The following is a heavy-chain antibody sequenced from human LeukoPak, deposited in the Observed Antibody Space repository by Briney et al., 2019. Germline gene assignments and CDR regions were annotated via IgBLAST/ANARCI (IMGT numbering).Heavy chain of an antibody. J-gene: IGHJ6*03. V-gene: IGHV4-39*01. CDR1: GGSISTSSYY. CDR2: IYYSGST. Sequence: SETLSLTCTVSGGSISTSSYYWGWIRQPPGKGLEWIGNIYYSGSTYYSPSLKSRVTISVDTSKNQFSLKLSSVTAADTAVYYCTRGSIAYYYMDVWGKGTTVTISS. CDR3: TRGSIAYYYMDV. D-gene: IGHD3-22*01.